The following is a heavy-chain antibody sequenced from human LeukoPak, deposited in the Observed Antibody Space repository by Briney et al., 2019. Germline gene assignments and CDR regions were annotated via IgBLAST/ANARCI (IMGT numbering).Heavy chain of an antibody. D-gene: IGHD6-13*01. V-gene: IGHV3-33*01. CDR3: ARGTEAAAGAFDY. CDR2: VWYDGNNK. Sequence: GGSLRLSCAASGFTFRSYGMHWVRQAPGKGLEWVAIVWYDGNNKYYADSVKGRFTVSRDNSKDTVSLQLNSLRAEDTAVYYCARGTEAAAGAFDYWGQGALVTVPS. J-gene: IGHJ4*02. CDR1: GFTFRSYG.